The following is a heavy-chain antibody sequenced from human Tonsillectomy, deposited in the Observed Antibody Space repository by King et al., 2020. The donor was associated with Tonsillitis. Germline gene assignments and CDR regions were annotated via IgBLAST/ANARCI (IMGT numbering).Heavy chain of an antibody. CDR3: AGPRFGVVPRAYFDF. V-gene: IGHV3-7*01. CDR1: GFTFSNYW. D-gene: IGHD3-3*01. J-gene: IGHJ4*02. Sequence: VQLVESGGGLVQPGGSLRLSCAASGFTFSNYWMSWVRQAPGKGLEWVANIKQDGGEGDYVDSVKGRFTISRANAKNSLYLQMNSLRAEDTAIYYCAGPRFGVVPRAYFDFWGQGALVTVSS. CDR2: IKQDGGEG.